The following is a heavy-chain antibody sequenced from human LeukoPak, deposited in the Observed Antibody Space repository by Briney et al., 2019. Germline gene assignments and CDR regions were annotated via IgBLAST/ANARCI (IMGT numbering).Heavy chain of an antibody. J-gene: IGHJ4*02. CDR2: ISGSGGST. V-gene: IGHV3-23*01. CDR1: GFTFSSYA. Sequence: PGGSLRLSCAASGFTFSSYAMSRVRQAPGKGLEWVSAISGSGGSTYYADSVKGRFTISRDNSKSTLYLQMNSLRAEDTAVYYCARYSSSAYFDYWGQGTLVTVSS. CDR3: ARYSSSAYFDY. D-gene: IGHD6-6*01.